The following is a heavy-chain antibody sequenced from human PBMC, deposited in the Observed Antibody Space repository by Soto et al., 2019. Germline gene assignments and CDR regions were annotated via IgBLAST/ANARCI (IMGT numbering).Heavy chain of an antibody. CDR2: IYNSVST. V-gene: IGHV4-38-2*01. CDR3: VRNATSATTPWGGKDHKWFDP. D-gene: IGHD2-15*01. CDR1: GDSISNTHY. Sequence: PSETLSLTCAVSGDSISNTHYWGWIRQPPGKGLEWIGSIYNSVSTHYNPSLKSRVTMSVDTSKNQFSLRLSSVTAADTAVYYCVRNATSATTPWGGKDHKWFDPWGQGTQVTVSS. J-gene: IGHJ5*02.